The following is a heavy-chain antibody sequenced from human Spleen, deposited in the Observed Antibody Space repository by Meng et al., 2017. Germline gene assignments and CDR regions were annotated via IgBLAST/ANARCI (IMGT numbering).Heavy chain of an antibody. CDR2: IFYSGSNSGST. J-gene: IGHJ6*02. Sequence: ESLKISCAASGFTFRSYAMSWVRQAPGKGLEWIGYIFYSGSNSGSTNYNPSLKSRVTISVDTSKNQFSLRLSSVTAADTAVYYCARGRNYGDYPYNYYAMDVWGQGTMVTVSS. V-gene: IGHV4-59*01. D-gene: IGHD4-17*01. CDR3: ARGRNYGDYPYNYYAMDV. CDR1: GFTFRSYA.